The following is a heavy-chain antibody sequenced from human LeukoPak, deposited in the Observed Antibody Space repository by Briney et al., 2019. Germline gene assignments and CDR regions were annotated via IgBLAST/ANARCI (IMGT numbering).Heavy chain of an antibody. V-gene: IGHV4-59*08. CDR3: ARQAGYCSSTSCPKFDP. J-gene: IGHJ5*02. CDR1: GGSISSYY. D-gene: IGHD2-2*01. CDR2: IYYSGST. Sequence: NPSETLSLTCTVSGGSISSYYWSWIRQPPGKGLEWIGYIYYSGSTNYNPSLKSRVTISVDTPKNQFSLKLSSVTAADTAVYYCARQAGYCSSTSCPKFDPWGQGTLVTVSS.